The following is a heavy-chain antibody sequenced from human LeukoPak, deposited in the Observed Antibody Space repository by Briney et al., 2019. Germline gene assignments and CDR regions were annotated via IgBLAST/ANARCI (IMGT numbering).Heavy chain of an antibody. V-gene: IGHV3-48*03. D-gene: IGHD5-24*01. J-gene: IGHJ4*02. Sequence: GGSLRLACAASGFTFSSYEMNWVRQAPGKGLEWVSYIDSSDSTIHYADSVKGRFTISRDNAKNSLYLQMNSLRAEDTAVYYCARTKEMDTISYFDSWGQGTLVTVSS. CDR1: GFTFSSYE. CDR2: IDSSDSTI. CDR3: ARTKEMDTISYFDS.